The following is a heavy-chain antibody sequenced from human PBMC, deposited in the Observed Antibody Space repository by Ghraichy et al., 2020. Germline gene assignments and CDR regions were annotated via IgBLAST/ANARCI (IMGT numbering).Heavy chain of an antibody. CDR2: ISYDGSNK. D-gene: IGHD6-13*01. Sequence: GGSLRLSCAASGFTFSSYGMHWVRQAPGKGLEWVAVISYDGSNKYYADSVKGRFTISRDNSKNTLYLQMNSLRAEDTAVYYCARDRGIAAGLDYWGQGTLVTVSS. CDR3: ARDRGIAAGLDY. V-gene: IGHV3-30*03. CDR1: GFTFSSYG. J-gene: IGHJ4*02.